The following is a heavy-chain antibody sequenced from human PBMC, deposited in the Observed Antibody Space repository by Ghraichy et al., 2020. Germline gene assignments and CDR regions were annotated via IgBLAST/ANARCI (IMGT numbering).Heavy chain of an antibody. CDR3: ASSGIRASAFDP. CDR2: IYYTGST. V-gene: IGHV4-59*01. J-gene: IGHJ5*02. D-gene: IGHD1-14*01. Sequence: SGTLSLTCSVFGVSMTSYYWNWIRQPPGKGLEWIGYIYYTGSTNYSSSLESRVTMSVDTSKNQFSLKLTSVTAADTAVYYCASSGIRASAFDPWGQGTLVTVSS. CDR1: GVSMTSYY.